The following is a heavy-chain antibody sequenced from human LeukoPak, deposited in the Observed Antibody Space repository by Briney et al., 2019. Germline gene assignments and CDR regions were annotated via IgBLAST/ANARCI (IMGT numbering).Heavy chain of an antibody. V-gene: IGHV3-48*03. CDR3: AELGITMIGGV. Sequence: GGSLRLSCAASGFTFSSYEMNWLRQAPGKGLEWVSYISSSGSTIYYADSLKGRFTLSRDNAKNSLYPQMNSLGAEDTAVYYCAELGITMIGGVWGKGTTVTISS. D-gene: IGHD3-10*02. CDR1: GFTFSSYE. J-gene: IGHJ6*04. CDR2: ISSSGSTI.